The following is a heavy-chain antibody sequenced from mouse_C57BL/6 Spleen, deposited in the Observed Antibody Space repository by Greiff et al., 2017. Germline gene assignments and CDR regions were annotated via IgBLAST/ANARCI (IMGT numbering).Heavy chain of an antibody. V-gene: IGHV1-69*01. CDR3: ARKRACYYDSNAYYALGY. CDR2: IDPSGSYT. D-gene: IGHD1-1*01. CDR1: GYTFTSYW. J-gene: IGHJ4*01. Sequence: VQLQQSGAELVMPGASVKLSCKASGYTFTSYWMHWVKQRPGQGLEWIGEIDPSGSYTNYNQKFKGKYTLTADKSSSAAYMQLSSLTTEDSAVYYGARKRACYYDSNAYYALGYWGQGTSVTVSS.